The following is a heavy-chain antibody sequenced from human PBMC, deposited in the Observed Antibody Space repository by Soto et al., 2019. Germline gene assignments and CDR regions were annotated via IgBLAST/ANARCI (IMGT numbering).Heavy chain of an antibody. CDR3: AQRLPHYGLGRERGSWFDP. Sequence: QNTLKESGPTLVRPTQTLTLTCTFSGFSLSTTGVGVGWICQPPGKALEWLALIYWDDDKRYSPSLKSRLTITKDTSKNEVILTMTNMDPVDTARYYCAQRLPHYGLGRERGSWFDPWGQGTLVTVSS. J-gene: IGHJ5*02. CDR1: GFSLSTTGVG. D-gene: IGHD3-10*01. CDR2: IYWDDDK. V-gene: IGHV2-5*02.